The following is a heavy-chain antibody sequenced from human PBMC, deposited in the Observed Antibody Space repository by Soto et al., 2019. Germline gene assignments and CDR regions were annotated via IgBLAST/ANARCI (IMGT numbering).Heavy chain of an antibody. D-gene: IGHD6-19*01. CDR3: AKDGLDQWLEARPAY. J-gene: IGHJ4*02. CDR1: GFSFSSYG. Sequence: GGSLRLSCAGSGFSFSSYGMHWVRQAPGKGLEWVALISYDGSHTYYADSVKGRFTISRDNSKDTLYLQMDSLRAEDTALYYCAKDGLDQWLEARPAYWGQGTRVTVSS. V-gene: IGHV3-30*18. CDR2: ISYDGSHT.